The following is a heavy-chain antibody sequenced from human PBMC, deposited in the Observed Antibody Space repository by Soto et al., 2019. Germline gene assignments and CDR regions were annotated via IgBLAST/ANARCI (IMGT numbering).Heavy chain of an antibody. Sequence: LRLSCTASGFTFSNYAINWVRLAPGKRLEWVSSVIGSGVNVFYADSVKGRFTISRDNSKNTVYLEMNSLRANDTAEYFCAKGSAFECKGAICYPFDHWGRGTLVTVSS. CDR3: AKGSAFECKGAICYPFDH. CDR1: GFTFSNYA. J-gene: IGHJ4*02. D-gene: IGHD3-10*01. V-gene: IGHV3-23*01. CDR2: VIGSGVNV.